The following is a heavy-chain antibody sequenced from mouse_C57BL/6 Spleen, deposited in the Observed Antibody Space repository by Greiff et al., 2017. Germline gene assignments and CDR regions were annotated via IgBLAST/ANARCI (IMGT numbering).Heavy chain of an antibody. V-gene: IGHV1-22*01. Sequence: EVQLQQSGPELVKPGASVKMSCKASGYTFTDYNMHWVKQSHGKSLEWIGYINPNNGGTSYNQKFKGKATLTVNKSSSTASMELRSLTSEDSAVYYCARSSFYDYDAGYYFDYWGQGTTLTVSS. CDR2: INPNNGGT. J-gene: IGHJ2*01. D-gene: IGHD2-4*01. CDR1: GYTFTDYN. CDR3: ARSSFYDYDAGYYFDY.